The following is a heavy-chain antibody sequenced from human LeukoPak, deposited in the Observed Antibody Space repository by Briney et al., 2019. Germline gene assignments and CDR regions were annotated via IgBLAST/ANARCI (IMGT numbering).Heavy chain of an antibody. CDR3: ARVGYSSGWYSDPSWFDP. CDR1: VGSFSGHY. D-gene: IGHD6-19*01. V-gene: IGHV4-34*01. Sequence: SETLSLTCAVYVGSFSGHYWSWIRQPPGKGLEWIGEINHSGSTNYNPSLKSRFTISVDTSKNQFSLKLSSVTAADTAVYYCARVGYSSGWYSDPSWFDPWGQGTLVTVSS. CDR2: INHSGST. J-gene: IGHJ5*02.